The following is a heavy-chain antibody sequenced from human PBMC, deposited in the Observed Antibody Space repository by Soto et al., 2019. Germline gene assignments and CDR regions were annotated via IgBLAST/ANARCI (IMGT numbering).Heavy chain of an antibody. CDR3: AKGAPLSSAISYDLDY. Sequence: DVQVLQSGGGLVQPGGSLRLSCAASGFTFSNYDMSWVRQAPGKGLEWVSTISSGGGSTYYADSVRGRFTISRDNSKNTLYLQLNSLRAEDTAMFYRAKGAPLSSAISYDLDYWGQGALVTVSS. CDR1: GFTFSNYD. CDR2: ISSGGGST. V-gene: IGHV3-23*01. D-gene: IGHD3-3*01. J-gene: IGHJ4*02.